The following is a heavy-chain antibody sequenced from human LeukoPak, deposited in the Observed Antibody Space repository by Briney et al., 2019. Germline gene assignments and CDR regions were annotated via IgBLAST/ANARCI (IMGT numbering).Heavy chain of an antibody. Sequence: PSETLSLTCTVSGGSTTNYYWSWIRQPPGKGLEWIGFISYSGTTHYNPSLKSRVTMSVATSNNQFSLLLTSVTAADTAMYYCARHSGASPHYFDYWGQGALVTVSS. CDR3: ARHSGASPHYFDY. CDR2: ISYSGTT. CDR1: GGSTTNYY. J-gene: IGHJ4*02. D-gene: IGHD1-26*01. V-gene: IGHV4-59*08.